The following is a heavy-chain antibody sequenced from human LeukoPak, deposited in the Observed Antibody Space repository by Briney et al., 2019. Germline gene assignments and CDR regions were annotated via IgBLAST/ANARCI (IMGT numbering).Heavy chain of an antibody. J-gene: IGHJ4*02. CDR1: GYTFIKYA. CDR3: ARDKGYSYGY. CDR2: INPKTGNP. Sequence: ASVKVSCKASGYTFIKYAVNWVRQAPGQGLEWMGWINPKTGNPTYAQGFTGRFVFSLDTSVTTAYLQISSLKAEDTAVYYCARDKGYSYGYWGQGTLVTVSS. D-gene: IGHD5-18*01. V-gene: IGHV7-4-1*02.